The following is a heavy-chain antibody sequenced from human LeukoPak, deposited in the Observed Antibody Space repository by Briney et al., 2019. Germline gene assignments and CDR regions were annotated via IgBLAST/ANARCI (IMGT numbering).Heavy chain of an antibody. CDR1: GFSFDHFS. CDR3: TGGGSWAYSSTLDF. CDR2: ISYDGTTK. Sequence: GSLRLSCATSGFSFDHFSMYWVRQAPGKGLHWVAVISYDGTTKHYADSVKGRFTVSRDNSKKTLYLQLNNLRVEDTAVYYCTGGGSWAYSSTLDFWGQGTLVTVSP. J-gene: IGHJ4*02. V-gene: IGHV3-30-3*01. D-gene: IGHD2-2*01.